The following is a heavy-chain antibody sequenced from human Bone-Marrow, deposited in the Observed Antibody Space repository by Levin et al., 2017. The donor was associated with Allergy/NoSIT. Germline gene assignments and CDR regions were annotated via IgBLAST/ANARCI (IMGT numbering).Heavy chain of an antibody. CDR2: IYSGGST. D-gene: IGHD2-15*01. Sequence: PGGSLRLSCAASGFTVSSNYMSWVRQAPGKGLEWVSVIYSGGSTYYADSVKGRFTISRDNAKNMLYLQMNSLRAEDTAVYYCARNNRGYCSGGSCPFDYWGQGTLVTVSS. CDR1: GFTVSSNY. CDR3: ARNNRGYCSGGSCPFDY. J-gene: IGHJ4*02. V-gene: IGHV3-53*01.